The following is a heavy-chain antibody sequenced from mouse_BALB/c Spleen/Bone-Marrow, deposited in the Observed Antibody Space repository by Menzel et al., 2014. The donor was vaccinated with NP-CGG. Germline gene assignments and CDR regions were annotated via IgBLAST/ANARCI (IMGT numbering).Heavy chain of an antibody. J-gene: IGHJ2*01. Sequence: EVKVVESGGGLVQPGGSLKLSCAASGFDFSRYWMSWVRQAPGEGLEWIGEINPDSRTINYSPSLKDKFIIPRDNAKNTLYLRLNKVRSEDTALYYCARPDYYGYLNYWGQGTTLTVSS. CDR2: INPDSRTI. CDR1: GFDFSRYW. D-gene: IGHD1-1*01. V-gene: IGHV4-1*02. CDR3: ARPDYYGYLNY.